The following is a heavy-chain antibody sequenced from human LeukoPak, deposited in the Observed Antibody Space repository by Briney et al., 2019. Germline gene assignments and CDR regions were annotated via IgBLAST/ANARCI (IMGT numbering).Heavy chain of an antibody. D-gene: IGHD6-13*01. CDR3: ARVGTGSSWYGLVNYYYGMDV. J-gene: IGHJ6*02. CDR1: GFTFRNHG. V-gene: IGHV3-33*01. Sequence: PGRSLRLSCAASGFTFRNHGMHWVRQAPGKGLEWVAVIWYDGSNQYYADTVKGRFTISRDNSKNTLYLQMTSLRAEDTAVYYCARVGTGSSWYGLVNYYYGMDVWGQGTTVTVSS. CDR2: IWYDGSNQ.